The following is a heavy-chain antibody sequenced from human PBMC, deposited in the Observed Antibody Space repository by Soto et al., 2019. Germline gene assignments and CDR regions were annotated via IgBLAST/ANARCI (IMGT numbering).Heavy chain of an antibody. V-gene: IGHV3-11*06. CDR2: ISSSSSYT. CDR3: ARGPYSNSSISAFDI. Sequence: GGSLRLSCAASGFTFSDYYMSWIRQAPGKGLEWVSYISSSSSYTNYADSVKGRFTISRANAKNSLYLQRNSLRAEHTAVYYVARGPYSNSSISAFDIGGQGTMVNVSS. D-gene: IGHD6-6*01. J-gene: IGHJ3*02. CDR1: GFTFSDYY.